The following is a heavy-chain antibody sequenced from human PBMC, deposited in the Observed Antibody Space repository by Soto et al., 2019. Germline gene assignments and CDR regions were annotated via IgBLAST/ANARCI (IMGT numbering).Heavy chain of an antibody. CDR1: GYTLTELS. CDR2: FDPEDGET. V-gene: IGHV1-24*01. CDR3: ATGRFDCSGGSCFSYYPFDY. J-gene: IGHJ4*02. D-gene: IGHD2-15*01. Sequence: ASVKVSCKVSGYTLTELSMHWVRQAPGKGPEWMGGFDPEDGETIYAQKFQGRVTMTEDTSTDTAYMELSSLRSEDTAVYYCATGRFDCSGGSCFSYYPFDYWGQGTLVTVSS.